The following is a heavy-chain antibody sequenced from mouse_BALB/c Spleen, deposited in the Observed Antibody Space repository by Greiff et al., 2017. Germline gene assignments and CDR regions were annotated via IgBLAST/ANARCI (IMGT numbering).Heavy chain of an antibody. V-gene: IGHV2-9*02. D-gene: IGHD1-1*02. CDR1: GFSLTSYG. CDR2: IWAGGST. J-gene: IGHJ4*01. Sequence: QVQLQQSGPGLVAPSQSLSITCTVSGFSLTSYGVHWVRQPPGKGLEWLGVIWAGGSTNYNSALMSRLSISKDNSKSQVFLKMNSLQTDDTAMYYCARVGGNNYYAMDYWGQGTSVTVSS. CDR3: ARVGGNNYYAMDY.